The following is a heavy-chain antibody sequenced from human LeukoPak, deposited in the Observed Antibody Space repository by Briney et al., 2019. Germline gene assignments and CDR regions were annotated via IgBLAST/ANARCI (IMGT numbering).Heavy chain of an antibody. D-gene: IGHD2/OR15-2a*01. CDR3: ATESSLSN. CDR2: ISYDGTYA. CDR1: GLTFSSLA. J-gene: IGHJ4*02. Sequence: GGSLRLSCAASGLTFSSLAMDWVRQAPGKGLERVGDISYDGTYASYAASVRGRFTISRDNSKNTLYLQMNSLRTEDTAVYYCATESSLSNWGLGTLVTVSS. V-gene: IGHV3-30*04.